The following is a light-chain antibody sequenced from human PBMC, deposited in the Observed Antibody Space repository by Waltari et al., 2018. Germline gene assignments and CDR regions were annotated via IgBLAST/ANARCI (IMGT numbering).Light chain of an antibody. CDR1: SRDVGASNY. V-gene: IGLV2-8*01. J-gene: IGLJ1*01. Sequence: QSALTQPPSASGSPGQSVTISCTGTSRDVGASNYVPWYQQYPDKAPKLMLYEVTKRPSGVPDRFSGSKSGNTASLTVSGLQAEDEADYYCISYAGNNKYVLGAGTKVTVL. CDR3: ISYAGNNKYV. CDR2: EVT.